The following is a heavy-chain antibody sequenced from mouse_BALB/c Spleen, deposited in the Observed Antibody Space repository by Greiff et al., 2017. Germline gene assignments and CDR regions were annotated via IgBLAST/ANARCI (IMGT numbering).Heavy chain of an antibody. CDR1: GFTFSSYT. J-gene: IGHJ3*01. CDR3: ATMITTWFAY. D-gene: IGHD2-4*01. CDR2: ISNGGGST. V-gene: IGHV5-12-2*01. Sequence: EVKRVESGGGLVQPGGSLKLSCAASGFTFSSYTMSWVRQTPEKRLEWVAYISNGGGSTYYPDTVKGRFTISRDNAKNTLYLQMSSLKSEDTAMYYCATMITTWFAYWGQGTLVTVSA.